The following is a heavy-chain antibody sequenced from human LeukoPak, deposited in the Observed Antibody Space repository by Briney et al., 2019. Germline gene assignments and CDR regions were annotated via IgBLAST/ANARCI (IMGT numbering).Heavy chain of an antibody. CDR1: GGTFSSYA. D-gene: IGHD1-7*01. J-gene: IGHJ4*02. CDR2: IIPIFGTA. Sequence: GSSVTVSCTASGGTFSSYAISWVRQAPGQGLEWMGGIIPIFGTANYAQKFQGRVTITADESTSTAYMELSSLRSEDTAVYYCARPAGTMYYFDYWGQGTLVTVSS. V-gene: IGHV1-69*01. CDR3: ARPAGTMYYFDY.